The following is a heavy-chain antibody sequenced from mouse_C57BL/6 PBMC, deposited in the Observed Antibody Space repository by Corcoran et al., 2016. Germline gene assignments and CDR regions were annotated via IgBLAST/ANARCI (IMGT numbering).Heavy chain of an antibody. D-gene: IGHD6-1*01. CDR2: ISYDGSN. CDR3: ARNGGIFYCNNLYYFVS. J-gene: IGHJ2*01. Sequence: DVQLQESGPGLVKPSQSLSLTCSVTGYSITSGYYWNWIRQFPGNKLEWMGYISYDGSNNYHPSLNNRISITSDTSKNQFFLKLNSVTTEDTATYYGARNGGIFYCNNLYYFVSWGQGSTPAVSS. V-gene: IGHV3-6*01. CDR1: GYSITSGYY.